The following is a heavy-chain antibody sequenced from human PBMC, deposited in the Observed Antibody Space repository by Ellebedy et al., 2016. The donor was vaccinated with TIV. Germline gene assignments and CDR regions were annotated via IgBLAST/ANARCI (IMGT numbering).Heavy chain of an antibody. D-gene: IGHD3-10*01. V-gene: IGHV4-39*01. J-gene: IGHJ4*02. CDR3: ARHSAVTRGYFDY. CDR1: GGSISSSNYY. CDR2: IYYSGST. Sequence: MPSETLSLTCTVSGGSISSSNYYWGWIRQPPGKGLEWIVSIYYSGSTYYNPSLRSRVTITVDTSKNQISLKLSPVTAAGTGVYYCARHSAVTRGYFDYWGQGTLVTVSS.